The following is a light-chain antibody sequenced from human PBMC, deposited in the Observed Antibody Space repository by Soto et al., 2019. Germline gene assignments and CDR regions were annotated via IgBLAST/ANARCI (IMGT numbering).Light chain of an antibody. V-gene: IGLV2-14*01. CDR3: SSYTSSSVV. Sequence: QSALTQPASVSGSPGQSITISCTGTRSDVGGYNYVSWYQQHPGKAPKLMIYDVSNRPSGVSNRFSGSKSGNTASLTISGLQDEDEADYYCSSYTSSSVVFGGGTKLTV. CDR1: RSDVGGYNY. CDR2: DVS. J-gene: IGLJ2*01.